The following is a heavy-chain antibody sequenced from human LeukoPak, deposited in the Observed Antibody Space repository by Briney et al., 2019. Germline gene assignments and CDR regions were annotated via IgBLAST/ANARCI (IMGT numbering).Heavy chain of an antibody. CDR2: IYYSGST. D-gene: IGHD6-13*01. V-gene: IGHV4-30-4*01. Sequence: SETLSLTCTVSGGSITSAGHYWSWVRQPPGKGLEWIGYIYYSGSTYYNPSLKSRVTISVDMSKNQFSLKLSSVTAADTAVYYCARDTGIAAAGNYGMDVWGQGTTVTVSS. J-gene: IGHJ6*02. CDR3: ARDTGIAAAGNYGMDV. CDR1: GGSITSAGHY.